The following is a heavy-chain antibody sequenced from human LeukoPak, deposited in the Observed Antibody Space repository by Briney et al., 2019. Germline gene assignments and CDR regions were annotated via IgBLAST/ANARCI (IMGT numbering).Heavy chain of an antibody. Sequence: SETLSLTCTVSGGSISSYYWSWIRQPPGKGLEWIGYIYTSGSTNYNPSLKSRVTISMDTSKNQFSLKLSSVTAADTAVYYCARHQSYCTSTSCYTEWSDPWGQGPLVTVSA. CDR1: GGSISSYY. CDR3: ARHQSYCTSTSCYTEWSDP. CDR2: IYTSGST. V-gene: IGHV4-4*09. D-gene: IGHD2-2*02. J-gene: IGHJ5*02.